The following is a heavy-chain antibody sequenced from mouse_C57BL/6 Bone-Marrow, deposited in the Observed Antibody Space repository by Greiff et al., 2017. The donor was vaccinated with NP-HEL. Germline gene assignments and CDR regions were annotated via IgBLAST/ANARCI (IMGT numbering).Heavy chain of an antibody. CDR1: GFTFSSYA. Sequence: EVKLVESGEGLVKPGGSLKLSCAASGFTFSSYAMSWVRQTPEKRLEWVAYISSGGDYIYYADTVKGRFTISRDNARNTLYLQMSSLKSEDTAMYYWTRDDPETTVGATYYAMDYWGQGTSVTVSS. D-gene: IGHD1-1*01. CDR2: ISSGGDYI. CDR3: TRDDPETTVGATYYAMDY. J-gene: IGHJ4*01. V-gene: IGHV5-9-1*02.